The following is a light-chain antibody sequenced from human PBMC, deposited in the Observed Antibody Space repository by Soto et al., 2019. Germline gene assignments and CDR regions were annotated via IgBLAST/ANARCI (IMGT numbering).Light chain of an antibody. CDR2: EVS. CDR3: SSYTTSRTLV. V-gene: IGLV2-14*01. J-gene: IGLJ3*02. Sequence: QSVLTQPASVSGSPGQSITISCTGTSSDVGGYNYVSWYQQHPGKAPKLIIYEVSNRPSGVFNRFSGSKSGSTASLTISGLQPEDEADYYCSSYTTSRTLVLGGGTKLTVL. CDR1: SSDVGGYNY.